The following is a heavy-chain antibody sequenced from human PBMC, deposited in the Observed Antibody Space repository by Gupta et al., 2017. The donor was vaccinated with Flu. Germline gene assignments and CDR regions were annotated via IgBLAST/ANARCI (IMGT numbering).Heavy chain of an antibody. Sequence: PGKGLEWVGRIKSKTDGGTTDYAAPVKGRFTISRDDSKTTLYLQVDSLKTEDTAIYYCTTTYNYDGSGYPGHWGQGTLVTVSA. CDR2: IKSKTDGGTT. D-gene: IGHD3-22*01. V-gene: IGHV3-15*01. CDR3: TTTYNYDGSGYPGH. J-gene: IGHJ4*02.